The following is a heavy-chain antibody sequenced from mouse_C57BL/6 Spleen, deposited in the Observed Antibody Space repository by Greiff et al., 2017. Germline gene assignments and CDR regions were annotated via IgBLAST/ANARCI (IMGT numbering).Heavy chain of an antibody. V-gene: IGHV1-80*01. CDR1: DYAFSSYW. CDR2: IYPGDGDT. Sequence: QVQLKESGAELVKPGASVKISCKASDYAFSSYWMNWVKQRSGKGLEWIGQIYPGDGDTNYNGKFKGKATLTADKSSSTAYMQLSSLTSEDSAVYFCARDYDYDGYAMDYWGQGTSVTVSS. J-gene: IGHJ4*01. D-gene: IGHD2-4*01. CDR3: ARDYDYDGYAMDY.